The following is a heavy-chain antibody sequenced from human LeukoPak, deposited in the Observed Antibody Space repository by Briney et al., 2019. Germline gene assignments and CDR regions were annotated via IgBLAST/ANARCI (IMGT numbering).Heavy chain of an antibody. J-gene: IGHJ3*02. CDR2: IYYSGST. CDR3: ARDPSGVVIQGAFDI. CDR1: GVSISSYY. V-gene: IGHV4-59*01. Sequence: SETLSLTCTVSGVSISSYYRSWIRQPPGKGLEWIGYIYYSGSTNYNPSLKSRVTISVDTSKNQFSLKLSSVTAADTAVYYCARDPSGVVIQGAFDIWGQGTMVTVSS. D-gene: IGHD3-3*01.